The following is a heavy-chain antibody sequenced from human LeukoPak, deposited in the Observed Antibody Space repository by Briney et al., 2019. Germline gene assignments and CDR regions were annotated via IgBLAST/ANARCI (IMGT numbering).Heavy chain of an antibody. J-gene: IGHJ4*02. CDR3: ARDYYDSSGKDDY. V-gene: IGHV1-69*05. CDR2: IIPIFGTA. CDR1: GGTFSSYA. Sequence: ASVKVSCKASGGTFSSYAISWVRQAPGQGLAWMGGIIPIFGTANYAQKFQGRVTITTDESTSTAYMELSSLRSEDTAVYYCARDYYDSSGKDDYWGQGTLVTVSS. D-gene: IGHD3-22*01.